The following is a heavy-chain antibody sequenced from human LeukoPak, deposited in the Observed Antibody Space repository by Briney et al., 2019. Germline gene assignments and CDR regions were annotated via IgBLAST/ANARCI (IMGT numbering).Heavy chain of an antibody. Sequence: SETLSLTCTVSGGSISSYYWSWIRQPPGKGLEWIGYIYYSGSTNYNPSLKSRVTISVDKSKNQFSLKLSSVTAADTAVYYCARDQVAVLDYWGQGTLVTVSS. CDR3: ARDQVAVLDY. CDR1: GGSISSYY. J-gene: IGHJ4*02. D-gene: IGHD2-15*01. V-gene: IGHV4-59*12. CDR2: IYYSGST.